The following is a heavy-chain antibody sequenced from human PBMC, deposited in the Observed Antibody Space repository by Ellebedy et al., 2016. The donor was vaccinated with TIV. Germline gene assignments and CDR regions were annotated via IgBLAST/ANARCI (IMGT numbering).Heavy chain of an antibody. J-gene: IGHJ1*01. Sequence: ASVKVSXKVSGYTLTELSMHWVRQAPGKGLEWMGGFDPEDGETIYAQKFQGRVTMTEDTSTDTAYMELSSLRSEDTAVYYCATFQSGSWSEYFQHWGQGTLVTVSS. D-gene: IGHD3-10*01. V-gene: IGHV1-24*01. CDR1: GYTLTELS. CDR3: ATFQSGSWSEYFQH. CDR2: FDPEDGET.